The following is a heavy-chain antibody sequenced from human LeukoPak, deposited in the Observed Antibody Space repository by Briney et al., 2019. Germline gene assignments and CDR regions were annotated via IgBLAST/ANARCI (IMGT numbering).Heavy chain of an antibody. Sequence: PGGSLRLSCAASGFTFSSYAMHWIRQAPGKGLEWVSYISSSGNTIYYAGSVKGRFTISRDNAKNSLYLQMNSLRAEDTAVYYCAREDCSGGSCYSDRVDVWGQGTTVTVSS. CDR2: ISSSGNTI. J-gene: IGHJ6*02. CDR1: GFTFSSYA. V-gene: IGHV3-48*04. CDR3: AREDCSGGSCYSDRVDV. D-gene: IGHD2-15*01.